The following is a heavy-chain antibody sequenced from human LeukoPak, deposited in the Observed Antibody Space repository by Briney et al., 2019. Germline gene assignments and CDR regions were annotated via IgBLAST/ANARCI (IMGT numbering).Heavy chain of an antibody. Sequence: ASVKFSCKAAGYTFTGYYIHWVRQAPGQGLEWVGRIDPNTGGTDFAQKFQGRVTMARDTSITTAYMELSRLRSDDTAIYYCARDLTAAAGNDWFDPWGQGTLVTVSS. D-gene: IGHD6-13*01. J-gene: IGHJ5*02. CDR2: IDPNTGGT. CDR3: ARDLTAAAGNDWFDP. V-gene: IGHV1-2*06. CDR1: GYTFTGYY.